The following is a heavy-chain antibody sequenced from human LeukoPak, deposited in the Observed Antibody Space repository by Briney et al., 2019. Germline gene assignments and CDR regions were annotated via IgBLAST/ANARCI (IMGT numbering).Heavy chain of an antibody. D-gene: IGHD3-3*01. J-gene: IGHJ4*02. CDR3: ARGPHFDLSSGYTYYFDF. CDR1: GYTFTRYG. Sequence: GASEKVSCKPSGYTFTRYGISWVRQAPAQGPEWMGWVSDFSVLKVNPHYVQKLQGRVTMTTDTPTSTAYMELRSLRSDDTAVYYCARGPHFDLSSGYTYYFDFWGQGTLVTVSS. CDR2: VSDFSVLKVNP. V-gene: IGHV1-18*01.